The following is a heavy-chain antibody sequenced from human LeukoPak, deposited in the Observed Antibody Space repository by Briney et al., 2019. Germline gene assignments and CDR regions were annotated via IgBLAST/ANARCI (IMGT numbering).Heavy chain of an antibody. CDR2: ISGGSDST. CDR1: GFTFSNYI. D-gene: IGHD6-13*01. Sequence: PGGSLRLSCAASGFTFSNYIMSWVRQAPGKGPEWVSAISGGSDSTYYADSVRGRFTISRDNSQKTLFLQMNSLRAEDTAVYYCAKGSAAARPYFFAYWGQGTLVTVSS. CDR3: AKGSAAARPYFFAY. J-gene: IGHJ4*02. V-gene: IGHV3-23*01.